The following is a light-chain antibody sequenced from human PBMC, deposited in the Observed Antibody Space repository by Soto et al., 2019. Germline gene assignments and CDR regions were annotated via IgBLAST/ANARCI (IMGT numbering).Light chain of an antibody. CDR1: YSNIGSKP. CDR3: AAWDDSLNVYV. J-gene: IGLJ1*01. CDR2: SNN. V-gene: IGLV1-44*01. Sequence: QSVLTQPPSASGTPGQRVTISCSGSYSNIGSKPVNWYQQFPGTAPKLLIYSNNQRPSGVPDRFSGYKSGTSASLAISGLQSEDEADYYCAAWDDSLNVYVFGTGTKLTVL.